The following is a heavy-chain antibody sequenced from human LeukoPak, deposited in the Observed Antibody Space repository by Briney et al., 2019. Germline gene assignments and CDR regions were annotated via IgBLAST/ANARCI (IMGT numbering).Heavy chain of an antibody. CDR3: ARTIAAAGTGYYYYYMDV. V-gene: IGHV1-69*05. Sequence: ASVKVSRKASRGTFSSYAISAVRQAPGQGLEWMGGIIPIFGTANYGQKFQGRVTITTDESTRTAYMELSSLRSEDTAVYYSARTIAAAGTGYYYYYMDVWGKGTTVTVSS. J-gene: IGHJ6*03. CDR2: IIPIFGTA. CDR1: RGTFSSYA. D-gene: IGHD6-13*01.